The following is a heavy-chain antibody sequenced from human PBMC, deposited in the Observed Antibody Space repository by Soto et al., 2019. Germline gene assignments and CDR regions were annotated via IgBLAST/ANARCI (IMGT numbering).Heavy chain of an antibody. CDR1: GDSVSSNNIA. CDR2: TYYRSKWYN. D-gene: IGHD6-19*01. J-gene: IGHJ5*02. CDR3: ASDTKYSSGWTLNNWFDP. Sequence: PSQTLSLTCAVSGDSVSSNNIAWNWLRQSPWRGLEWLGRTYYRSKWYNEYAVSVRSRITINLDTSKNQFSLQLNSVTPEDTAVYYCASDTKYSSGWTLNNWFDPWGQGTLVTVSS. V-gene: IGHV6-1*01.